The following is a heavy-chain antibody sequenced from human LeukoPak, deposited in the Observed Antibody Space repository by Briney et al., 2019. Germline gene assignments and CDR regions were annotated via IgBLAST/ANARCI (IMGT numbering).Heavy chain of an antibody. CDR3: ARGGIVVVPAAPARWFDP. D-gene: IGHD2-2*01. CDR2: ISGYNGNT. J-gene: IGHJ5*02. V-gene: IGHV1-18*01. Sequence: ASVKVSCKASGYTFTSNGISWVRQAPGQGLEWLGWISGYNGNTNYAQKFQGRVTMTTDTSTSTAYMELRGLRSDDTAVYYCARGGIVVVPAAPARWFDPWGQGTLVTVSS. CDR1: GYTFTSNG.